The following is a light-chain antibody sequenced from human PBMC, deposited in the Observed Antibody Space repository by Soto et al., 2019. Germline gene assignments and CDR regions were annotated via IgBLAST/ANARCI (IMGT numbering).Light chain of an antibody. CDR3: SSYTTSATLV. CDR2: EVS. Sequence: QPASVSGSPGQSITISCTGTSSDIGAYNYVSWYQQHPGKAPKFMIYEVSYRPSGISSRFSGSKSGNTASLTISGLQTEDEADYYCSSYTTSATLVFGGGTKLTVL. V-gene: IGLV2-14*01. J-gene: IGLJ3*02. CDR1: SSDIGAYNY.